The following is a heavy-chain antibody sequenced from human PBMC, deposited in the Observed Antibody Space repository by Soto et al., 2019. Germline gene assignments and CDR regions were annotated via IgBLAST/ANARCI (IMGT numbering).Heavy chain of an antibody. D-gene: IGHD6-6*01. Sequence: EVQLVESGGGLVKPGGSLRLSCAASGFAFSSFSMNLVRQAPGKGLEGVAFISSGGSSMYYADSVKGRFSISRDNAKNSLFLQMNSLRAEDTAVYYCARDGGEKLGRRGCYYYYMDVWGTGTTVTVAS. J-gene: IGHJ6*03. CDR1: GFAFSSFS. CDR3: ARDGGEKLGRRGCYYYYMDV. V-gene: IGHV3-21*01. CDR2: ISSGGSSM.